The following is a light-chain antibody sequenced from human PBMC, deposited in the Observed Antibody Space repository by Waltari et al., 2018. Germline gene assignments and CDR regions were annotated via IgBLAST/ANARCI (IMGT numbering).Light chain of an antibody. Sequence: DVQMTQSPSSLSASVGDRVTITCRASQYISHFLSWYQQKPGKAPKLLIYVASSLQSGVPSRFSGSGSGTDFTLTISSLQPEDFATYYCLQGYYYHTFGQGTKLEVK. J-gene: IGKJ2*01. CDR2: VAS. V-gene: IGKV1-39*01. CDR1: QYISHF. CDR3: LQGYYYHT.